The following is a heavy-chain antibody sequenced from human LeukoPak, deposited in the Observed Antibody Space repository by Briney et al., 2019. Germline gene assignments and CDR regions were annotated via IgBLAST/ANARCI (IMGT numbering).Heavy chain of an antibody. CDR2: INPSGGST. CDR1: GYTFTSYY. CDR3: ARIAAAGIEREFPYDY. J-gene: IGHJ4*02. D-gene: IGHD6-13*01. Sequence: GASVKVSCKASGYTFTSYYMHWVRQAPGQGLEWMGIINPSGGSTSYAQKFQGRVTMTRDTSTSTVYMELSSLRSEDTAVYYCARIAAAGIEREFPYDYWGQGTLVTVSS. V-gene: IGHV1-46*01.